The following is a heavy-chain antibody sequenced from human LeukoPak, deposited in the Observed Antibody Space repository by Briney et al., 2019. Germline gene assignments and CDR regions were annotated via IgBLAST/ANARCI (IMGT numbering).Heavy chain of an antibody. CDR2: IYYSGST. D-gene: IGHD3-22*01. Sequence: PSETLSLTCTVSGGSISSSSYYWGWIRQPPGKGLEWIGSIYYSGSTYYNPSLKSRVTISADTSKNQFSLKLSSVTAADTAVYYCARLWITMIVGYWGQGTLVTVSS. CDR1: GGSISSSSYY. V-gene: IGHV4-39*01. J-gene: IGHJ4*02. CDR3: ARLWITMIVGY.